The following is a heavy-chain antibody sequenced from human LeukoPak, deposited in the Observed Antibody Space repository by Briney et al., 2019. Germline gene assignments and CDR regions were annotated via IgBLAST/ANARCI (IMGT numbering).Heavy chain of an antibody. CDR2: IRTKPYGGTT. Sequence: GGSLRLSCTASGFTFGDYTMSWVRQAPGKGLEWVSFIRTKPYGGTTEYAASVKGRFTISGDDSKSIAYLQLSSLRTEDTAVYYCTRAPGGGGYYYDGMDVWGEGTTVTVSS. J-gene: IGHJ6*04. CDR3: TRAPGGGGYYYDGMDV. V-gene: IGHV3-49*04. CDR1: GFTFGDYT. D-gene: IGHD2-15*01.